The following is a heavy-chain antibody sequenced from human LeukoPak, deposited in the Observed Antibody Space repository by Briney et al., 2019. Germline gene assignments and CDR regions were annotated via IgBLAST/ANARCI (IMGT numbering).Heavy chain of an antibody. CDR2: ISYDGSNK. Sequence: GGALRLSCAASGFTFSSYAMHWVRQAPGKGLEGVAVISYDGSNKYYADSVKGRFTISRDNSKNTLYLQMNSLRAEDTAVYYCASDIVGATDDYWGQGTLVTVSS. V-gene: IGHV3-30-3*01. D-gene: IGHD1-26*01. CDR3: ASDIVGATDDY. CDR1: GFTFSSYA. J-gene: IGHJ4*02.